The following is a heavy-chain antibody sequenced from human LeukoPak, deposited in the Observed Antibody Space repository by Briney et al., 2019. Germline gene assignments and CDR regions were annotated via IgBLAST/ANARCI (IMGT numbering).Heavy chain of an antibody. V-gene: IGHV3-30*02. CDR2: IRYDGNNK. D-gene: IGHD5-24*01. CDR3: VRGPSGHNLGRFSDY. J-gene: IGHJ4*02. Sequence: PGGSLRLSCAASGFTFSTYNMHWVRQSPGKGLEWVAFIRYDGNNKYYADSVKGRFTGSRDNSKNTLYLQMNSLRPDDTAVYYCVRGPSGHNLGRFSDYWGQGTLVTVSS. CDR1: GFTFSTYN.